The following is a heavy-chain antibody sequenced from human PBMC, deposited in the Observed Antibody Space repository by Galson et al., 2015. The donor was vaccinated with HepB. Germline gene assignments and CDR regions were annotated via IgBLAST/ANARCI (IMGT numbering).Heavy chain of an antibody. J-gene: IGHJ6*02. CDR3: ALSIAARPGPWGTMDV. CDR1: GGSISSDGYY. CDR2: IYYSGST. D-gene: IGHD6-6*01. Sequence: SETLSLTCTVSGGSISSDGYYWGWIRQPPGRGLEWIGSIYYSGSTFYNPSLKSRVTMSVDTSKNQFSLQLSSVTAADTAVYYCALSIAARPGPWGTMDVWGQGTTGSVSS. V-gene: IGHV4-39*01.